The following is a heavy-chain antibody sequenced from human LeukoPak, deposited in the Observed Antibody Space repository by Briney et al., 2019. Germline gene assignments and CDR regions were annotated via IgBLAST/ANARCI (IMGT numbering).Heavy chain of an antibody. Sequence: GGSLRLSCAASGFTFSSYWMSWVRQAPGKGLEWVANIKQDGSEKYYVDSVKGRFTISRDNAKNSLYLQMNSLRAEDTAVYYCARVESARRIGGAYYFDYWGQGTLVTVSS. CDR2: IKQDGSEK. CDR1: GFTFSSYW. J-gene: IGHJ4*02. CDR3: ARVESARRIGGAYYFDY. V-gene: IGHV3-7*03. D-gene: IGHD2-8*01.